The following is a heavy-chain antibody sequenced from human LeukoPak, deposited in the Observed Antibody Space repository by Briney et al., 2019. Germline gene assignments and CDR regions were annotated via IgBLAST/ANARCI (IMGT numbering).Heavy chain of an antibody. J-gene: IGHJ4*02. CDR1: GFTLSNAW. D-gene: IGHD5-12*01. V-gene: IGHV3-15*01. CDR3: TTSLSGYDFLFDY. Sequence: TGGSLRLSCAASGFTLSNAWMSWVRQAPGKGLEWVGRIKSKTDGGTTDYAAPVKDRFTFSRDDSKNTLYLQMNNLQTEDTAVYYCTTSLSGYDFLFDYWGQGTLVTVSS. CDR2: IKSKTDGGTT.